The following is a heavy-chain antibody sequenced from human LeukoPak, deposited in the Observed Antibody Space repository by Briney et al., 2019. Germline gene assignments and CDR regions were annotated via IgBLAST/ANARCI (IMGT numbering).Heavy chain of an antibody. D-gene: IGHD2-15*01. CDR3: VRDLAFGGICPPGNFHL. CDR1: GVTFNDDA. J-gene: IGHJ1*01. V-gene: IGHV3-66*01. CDR2: MYRGGTT. Sequence: GGSLRLSCTASGVTFNDDAASWVRQAPGKGLECVSVMYRGGTTFYADSVKGRFTISRDNSKNTLYLQMNSLITEDTAVYYCVRDLAFGGICPPGNFHLWGQGTLVMVSS.